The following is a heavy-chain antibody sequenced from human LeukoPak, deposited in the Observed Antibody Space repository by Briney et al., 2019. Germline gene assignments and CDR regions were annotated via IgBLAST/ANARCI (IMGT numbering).Heavy chain of an antibody. CDR2: INWNGGST. V-gene: IGHV3-20*04. CDR1: GFTFDDYG. CDR3: AKNYGDKKIGRTFDY. D-gene: IGHD4-17*01. Sequence: RPGGSLRLSCAASGFTFDDYGMSWVRQAPGKGLEWVSGINWNGGSTGYADSVKGRFTISRDNSKNTLYLQMNSLRAEDTAVYYCAKNYGDKKIGRTFDYWGQGTLVTVSS. J-gene: IGHJ4*02.